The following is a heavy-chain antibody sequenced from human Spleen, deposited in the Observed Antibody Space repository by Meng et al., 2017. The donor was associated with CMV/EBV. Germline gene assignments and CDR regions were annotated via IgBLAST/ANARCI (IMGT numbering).Heavy chain of an antibody. CDR3: ARDETRGMDV. J-gene: IGHJ6*02. Sequence: GGSLRLSCAASGFTVSSNYMSWVRQAPGKGLEWGSVIYSGGSTYYADSVKGRFTSSRDNSKNTLYLQMNSLREEDTAVYYCARDETRGMDVWGQGTTVTVSS. CDR2: IYSGGST. CDR1: GFTVSSNY. V-gene: IGHV3-66*01.